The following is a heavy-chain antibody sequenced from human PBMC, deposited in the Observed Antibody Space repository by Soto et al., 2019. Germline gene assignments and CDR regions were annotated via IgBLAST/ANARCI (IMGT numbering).Heavy chain of an antibody. V-gene: IGHV3-53*01. J-gene: IGHJ6*02. CDR3: ARVLRGVIIGYGMDV. Sequence: LRLSCAASGFTVTSNYMSWVRQAPGKGLEWVSLIYSGGDTYYADSVKGRFTISSDNSKNTLYLQMNSLRVEDTAVYYCARVLRGVIIGYGMDVWGQGTTVTVSS. CDR2: IYSGGDT. D-gene: IGHD3-10*01. CDR1: GFTVTSNY.